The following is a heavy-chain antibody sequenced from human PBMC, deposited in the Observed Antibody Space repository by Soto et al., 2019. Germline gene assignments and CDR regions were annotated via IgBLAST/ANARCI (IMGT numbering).Heavy chain of an antibody. V-gene: IGHV3-23*01. CDR2: ISGSGGST. J-gene: IGHJ3*02. D-gene: IGHD3-3*01. CDR1: GFTFSSYA. Sequence: EVQLLESGGGLVQPGGSLRLSCAASGFTFSSYAMSWVRQAPGKGLEWVSAISGSGGSTYYADSVKGRFTISRDNSKNTLYLQXNSLRAEDTAXYXCAKAYPGLRFLEWLTSDIWGQGTMVTVSS. CDR3: AKAYPGLRFLEWLTSDI.